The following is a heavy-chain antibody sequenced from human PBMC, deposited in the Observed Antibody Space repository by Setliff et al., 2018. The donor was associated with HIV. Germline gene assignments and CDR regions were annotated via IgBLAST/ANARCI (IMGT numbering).Heavy chain of an antibody. Sequence: ASETLSLTCTVSGGSISSYYWSWIRQPPGKGLEWIGDIYYSGMTNYNPSLQSRVTISLDTSKNQFSLRLTSVTAADTAVYYCARRIDDSGSFPDKNWFDTWGQGSLVTVSS. CDR1: GGSISSYY. D-gene: IGHD3-10*01. CDR2: IYYSGMT. J-gene: IGHJ5*02. CDR3: ARRIDDSGSFPDKNWFDT. V-gene: IGHV4-59*08.